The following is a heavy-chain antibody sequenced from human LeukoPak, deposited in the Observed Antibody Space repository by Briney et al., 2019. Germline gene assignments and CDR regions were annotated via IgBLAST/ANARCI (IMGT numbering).Heavy chain of an antibody. V-gene: IGHV3-20*04. CDR1: GFTFDDYG. Sequence: RSGGSLRLSCAASGFTFDDYGMSWVRQAPGKGLEWVSGINWNGGSTGYADSVKGRFTISRDNAKNSLYLQMNSLRAEDTALYYCLRGYSYGYEWGYFDDWGQGTLVTVSS. CDR2: INWNGGST. J-gene: IGHJ4*02. CDR3: LRGYSYGYEWGYFDD. D-gene: IGHD5-18*01.